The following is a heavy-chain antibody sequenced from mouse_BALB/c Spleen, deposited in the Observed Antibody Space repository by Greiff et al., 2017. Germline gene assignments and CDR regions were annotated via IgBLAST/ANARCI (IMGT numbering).Heavy chain of an antibody. D-gene: IGHD1-1*01. CDR3: ARGITVVAADFDN. V-gene: IGHV1-82*01. Sequence: QVQLQQSGPELVKPGASVKISCKASGYAFSSSWMNWVKQRPGQGLEWIGRIYPGDGDTNYNGKFKGKATLTADKSSSTAYMQLSSLTSVDSAVYFCARGITVVAADFDNWGQGTTLTVSS. CDR1: GYAFSSSW. J-gene: IGHJ2*01. CDR2: IYPGDGDT.